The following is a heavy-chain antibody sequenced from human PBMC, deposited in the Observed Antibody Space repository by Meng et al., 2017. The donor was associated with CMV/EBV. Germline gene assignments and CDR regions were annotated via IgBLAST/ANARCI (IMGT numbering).Heavy chain of an antibody. D-gene: IGHD2-2*02. CDR1: GGSISSSSYY. Sequence: SETLSLTCTVSGGSISSSSYYWGWIRQPPGKGLEWIGSIYYSGSTYYNPSLKSRVTISVDTSKNQFSLKLSSVTAADTAVYYCARGYCSSTSCYTPQPGLEYYYYYYGMDVWGQGTTVTVSS. CDR3: ARGYCSSTSCYTPQPGLEYYYYYYGMDV. CDR2: IYYSGST. V-gene: IGHV4-39*01. J-gene: IGHJ6*02.